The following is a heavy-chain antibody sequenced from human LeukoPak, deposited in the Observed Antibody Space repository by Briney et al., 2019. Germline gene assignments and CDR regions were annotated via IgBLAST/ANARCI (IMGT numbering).Heavy chain of an antibody. Sequence: GGSLRLSCAASRLNFRSSWMSWIRQAPGKGLERVANINQDGSEKYYVDSVKGRFTISRDNAKNSLYLQMNSLRVEDTAVYYCARAFYSYFDYWGQGTLVVVST. J-gene: IGHJ4*03. CDR3: ARAFYSYFDY. CDR1: RLNFRSSW. V-gene: IGHV3-7*03. D-gene: IGHD2/OR15-2a*01. CDR2: INQDGSEK.